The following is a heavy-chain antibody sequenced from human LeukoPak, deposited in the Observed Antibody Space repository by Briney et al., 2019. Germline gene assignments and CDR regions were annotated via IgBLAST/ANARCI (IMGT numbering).Heavy chain of an antibody. CDR1: GGSFSGYY. CDR3: ARTTMVRGTYYMDV. Sequence: SETLSLTCAVYGGSFSGYYWSWIRQPPGRGLEGIGYIYYSGCTNYNPSLKSRVTISVDTSKNQFSLKMRSVTAADTAVYYCARTTMVRGTYYMDVWGKGTTVTISS. D-gene: IGHD3-10*01. V-gene: IGHV4-59*12. J-gene: IGHJ6*03. CDR2: IYYSGCT.